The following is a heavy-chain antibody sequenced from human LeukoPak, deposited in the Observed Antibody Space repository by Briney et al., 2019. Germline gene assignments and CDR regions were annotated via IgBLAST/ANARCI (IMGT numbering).Heavy chain of an antibody. D-gene: IGHD4-11*01. Sequence: HPGGSLRLSCAASGFTFSNYWMHWVRPGPEEGLALVARISTDGSTTSYADSVKGRFTISRDNAKNTVYLQMNSLRAEDTAVYYCAKDNSPGWFGPWGQGTLVTVSS. CDR1: GFTFSNYW. J-gene: IGHJ5*02. CDR2: ISTDGSTT. V-gene: IGHV3-74*01. CDR3: AKDNSPGWFGP.